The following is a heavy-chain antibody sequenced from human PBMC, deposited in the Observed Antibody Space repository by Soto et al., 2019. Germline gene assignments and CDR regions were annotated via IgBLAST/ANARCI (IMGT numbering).Heavy chain of an antibody. CDR2: ISAYNGNT. Sequence: ASVTVSCNASGYTFTSYGISWLRQPPGQGLEWMGWISAYNGNTNYAQKLQGRVTVTTDTSTSIAYMELRSLISDHMAVYCCARTRILSFDNWFDHWGQGTLVTVSS. CDR3: ARTRILSFDNWFDH. V-gene: IGHV1-18*03. D-gene: IGHD2-15*01. J-gene: IGHJ5*02. CDR1: GYTFTSYG.